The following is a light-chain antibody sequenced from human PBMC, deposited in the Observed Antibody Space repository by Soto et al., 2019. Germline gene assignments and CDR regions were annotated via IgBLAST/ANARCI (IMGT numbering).Light chain of an antibody. CDR3: QKNYSILIT. CDR1: QGIRSY. V-gene: IGKV1-39*01. CDR2: AES. Sequence: EIQXTHRKLPLSAVIGERVTINFRASQGIRSYLNWFKKKKGKQXKXXXYAESSPKSGVQSRLRGSASGKDFNLNISSMQPEDFATYYCQKNYSILITFGDVTRLEI. J-gene: IGKJ5*01.